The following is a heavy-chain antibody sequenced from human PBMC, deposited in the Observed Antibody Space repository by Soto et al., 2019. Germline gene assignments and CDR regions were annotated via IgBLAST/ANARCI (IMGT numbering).Heavy chain of an antibody. CDR3: AAETVPYSSSWYYFDY. V-gene: IGHV1-58*01. D-gene: IGHD6-13*01. CDR1: GFTFTSSA. CDR2: IVVGSGNT. J-gene: IGHJ4*02. Sequence: QMQLVQSGPEVKKPGTSVKVSCKASGFTFTSSAVQLVRQARGQRLEWIGWIVVGSGNTNYAQKFQERVTITRDMSTSTAHMELSSLRSEDTAVYYCAAETVPYSSSWYYFDYWGQGTLVTVSS.